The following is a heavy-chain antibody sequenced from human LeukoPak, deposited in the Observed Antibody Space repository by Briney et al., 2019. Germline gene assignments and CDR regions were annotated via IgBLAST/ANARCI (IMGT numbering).Heavy chain of an antibody. CDR3: AKGHYYDFWSGYSEDSFDI. Sequence: GGSLRLSCAASGFTFDDYGMSWVRQAPGKGLEWVSGINWNGGSTGYADSVKGRFTISRDNAKNSLYLQMNSLRTEDTALYYCAKGHYYDFWSGYSEDSFDIWGQGTMVTVSS. CDR1: GFTFDDYG. J-gene: IGHJ3*02. CDR2: INWNGGST. V-gene: IGHV3-20*04. D-gene: IGHD3-3*01.